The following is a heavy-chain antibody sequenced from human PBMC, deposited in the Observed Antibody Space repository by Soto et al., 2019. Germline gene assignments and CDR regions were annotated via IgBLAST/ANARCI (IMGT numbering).Heavy chain of an antibody. CDR2: ILPIFGTA. CDR1: GGAFSSYA. Sequence: SVKVSCKASGGAFSSYAISWVRRAPGQGLEWMGGILPIFGTANYAQKFQGRVTITADESTSTAYMELSSLRSEDTAVYYCARDDIWNPRYSHYRMAVSGQVTTLTVS. CDR3: ARDDIWNPRYSHYRMAV. J-gene: IGHJ6*02. V-gene: IGHV1-69*13. D-gene: IGHD1-20*01.